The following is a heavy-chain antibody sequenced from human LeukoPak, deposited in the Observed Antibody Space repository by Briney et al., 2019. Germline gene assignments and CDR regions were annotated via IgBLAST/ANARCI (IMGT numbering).Heavy chain of an antibody. CDR3: ARGSGVTQDY. CDR1: GFSISSNY. J-gene: IGHJ4*02. CDR2: VYYSGNT. V-gene: IGHV4-59*01. Sequence: SETLSLTCTVSGFSISSNYWNWIRQPPGKGLEWIGYVYYSGNTNYNPSLKSRVTISVDRSKNQFSLKLSSVTAADTAVYFCARGSGVTQDYWGQGILVTVSS. D-gene: IGHD2-21*02.